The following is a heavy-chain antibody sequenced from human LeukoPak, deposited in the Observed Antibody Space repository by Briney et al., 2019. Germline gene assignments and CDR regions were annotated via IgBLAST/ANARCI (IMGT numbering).Heavy chain of an antibody. Sequence: GGSLRLSCAASGFTVSSNYMSWVRQAPGKGLEWVLVIYSGGSTYYADSVKGRFTISRHNSKNTLYLQMNSLRAEDTAVYYCATIRAKRFGEDAFDIWGQGTMVTVSS. CDR2: IYSGGST. CDR1: GFTVSSNY. CDR3: ATIRAKRFGEDAFDI. J-gene: IGHJ3*02. V-gene: IGHV3-53*04. D-gene: IGHD3-3*01.